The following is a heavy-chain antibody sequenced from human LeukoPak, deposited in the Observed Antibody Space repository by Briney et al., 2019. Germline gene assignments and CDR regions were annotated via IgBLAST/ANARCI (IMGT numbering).Heavy chain of an antibody. J-gene: IGHJ4*02. V-gene: IGHV3-30*18. CDR1: GFTFSSYG. CDR2: ISYDGSNK. CDR3: AKDQGLLWFGELSPVDY. Sequence: GGSLRLSCAASGFTFSSYGMHWVRQAPGKGLEWVAVISYDGSNKYYADSVKGRFTISRDNSKNTLYLQMNSLRAEDTAVYYCAKDQGLLWFGELSPVDYWGQGTLVTVSS. D-gene: IGHD3-10*01.